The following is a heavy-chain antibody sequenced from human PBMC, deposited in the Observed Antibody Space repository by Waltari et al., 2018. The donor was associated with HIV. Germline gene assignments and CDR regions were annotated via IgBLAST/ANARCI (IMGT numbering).Heavy chain of an antibody. CDR3: AREVMGQHLYGDYSDDGQRWAFDI. CDR1: GGTFSSYA. CDR2: LIPIFGTA. V-gene: IGHV1-69*01. D-gene: IGHD4-17*01. J-gene: IGHJ3*02. Sequence: QVQLVQSGAEVKKPGSSVKVSCKASGGTFSSYAISWVRQAPGQGLEWMGGLIPIFGTANYAQKFQGRVTITADESTSTAYMELSSLRSEDTAVYYCAREVMGQHLYGDYSDDGQRWAFDIWGQGTMVTVSS.